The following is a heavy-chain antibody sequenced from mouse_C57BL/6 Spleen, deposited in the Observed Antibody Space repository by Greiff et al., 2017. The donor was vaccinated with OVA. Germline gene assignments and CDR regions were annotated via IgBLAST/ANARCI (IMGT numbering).Heavy chain of an antibody. J-gene: IGHJ4*01. CDR2: INPNNGGT. D-gene: IGHD1-1*01. V-gene: IGHV1-26*01. CDR3: ATGIRVGSSYWYAMDY. CDR1: GYTFTDYY. Sequence: EVQLQQSGPELVKPGASVKISCKASGYTFTDYYMNWVKQSHGKSLEWIGDINPNNGGTSYNQKFKGKATLTVDKSSSTAYMELRSLTSEDSAVYYCATGIRVGSSYWYAMDYWGQGTSVTVSS.